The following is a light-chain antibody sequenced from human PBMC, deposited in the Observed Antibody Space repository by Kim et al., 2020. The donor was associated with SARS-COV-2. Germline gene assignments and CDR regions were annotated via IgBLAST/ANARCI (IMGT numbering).Light chain of an antibody. CDR2: GAS. CDR3: QQYGSSRT. J-gene: IGKJ1*01. CDR1: QSISSSY. V-gene: IGKV3-20*01. Sequence: EIVLTQSPGTLSLSPGERATLSCRASQSISSSYLAWYQQKPGQAPRLLIYGASSRATGITDRISGSRSGTDFTLTISRLETEDFAVYYCQQYGSSRTFGKGTKVDIK.